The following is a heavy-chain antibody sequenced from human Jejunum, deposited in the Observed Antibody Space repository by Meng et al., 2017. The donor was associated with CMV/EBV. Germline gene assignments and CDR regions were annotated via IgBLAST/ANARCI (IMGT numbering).Heavy chain of an antibody. CDR3: AKDGGSYLDYYFDY. Sequence: SEYTFTDYYVKWVRQAPGQGLEWMGWINPKTGDTNYAQKFQGRVIMTRDMSINTVHMELTRLRSDDTAVYYCAKDGGSYLDYYFDYWGQGTLVTVSS. V-gene: IGHV1-2*02. CDR2: INPKTGDT. CDR1: EYTFTDYY. D-gene: IGHD1-26*01. J-gene: IGHJ4*02.